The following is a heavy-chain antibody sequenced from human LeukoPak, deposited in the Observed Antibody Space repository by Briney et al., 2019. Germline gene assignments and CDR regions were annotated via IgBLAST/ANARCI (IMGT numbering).Heavy chain of an antibody. J-gene: IGHJ5*02. CDR1: GGSISSSSYY. CDR3: ARLEAFEHNWFDP. V-gene: IGHV4-39*01. CDR2: IYYSGST. Sequence: PSETLSLTCTVSGGSISSSSYYWGWIRQPPGKGLEWIGSIYYSGSTYYNPSLKSRVTISVDTSKNQFSLKLSSVTAADTAVYYCARLEAFEHNWFDPWGQGTLVTVSP. D-gene: IGHD1/OR15-1a*01.